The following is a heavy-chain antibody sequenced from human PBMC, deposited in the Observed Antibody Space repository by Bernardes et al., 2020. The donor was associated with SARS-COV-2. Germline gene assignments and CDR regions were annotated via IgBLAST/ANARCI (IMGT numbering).Heavy chain of an antibody. J-gene: IGHJ4*02. CDR1: GGSISSYY. CDR2: IYYSGST. CDR3: ARVRYSYGSGILDY. D-gene: IGHD5-18*01. V-gene: IGHV4-59*01. Sequence: SETLSLTCTVSGGSISSYYWSWIRQPPGKGLEWIGYIYYSGSTNYNPSLKSRVTISVDTSKNQFSLKLSSVTAADTAVYYCARVRYSYGSGILDYWGQGTLVTVSS.